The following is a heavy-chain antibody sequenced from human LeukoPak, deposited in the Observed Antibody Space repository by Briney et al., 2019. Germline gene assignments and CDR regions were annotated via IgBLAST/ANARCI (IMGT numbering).Heavy chain of an antibody. CDR3: ARGRWELLLGSGYYFDY. V-gene: IGHV1-8*01. D-gene: IGHD1-26*01. CDR1: GYTFTSYD. J-gene: IGHJ4*02. CDR2: MNPSSGNT. Sequence: RASVKVSCKPSGYTFTSYDINWVRQATGQGLEWMGWMNPSSGNTGYAQKFQGRVTMTRNTSISIAYMELSSLRSEDTAMYFCARGRWELLLGSGYYFDYWGQGTLVTVSS.